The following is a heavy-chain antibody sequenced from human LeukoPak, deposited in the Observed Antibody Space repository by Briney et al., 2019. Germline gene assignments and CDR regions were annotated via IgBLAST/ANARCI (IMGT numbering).Heavy chain of an antibody. V-gene: IGHV1-2*02. Sequence: ASVKVSCKASGYTFTGYYMHWVRQAPGQGLEWMGWINPNSGGTNYAQKFQGRVTMTRDTTTSTAYMELSSLRSDDTAVYYCAREYRDYYDSSGNYLDFWGQGTLVTVSS. CDR3: AREYRDYYDSSGNYLDF. CDR2: INPNSGGT. D-gene: IGHD3-22*01. CDR1: GYTFTGYY. J-gene: IGHJ4*02.